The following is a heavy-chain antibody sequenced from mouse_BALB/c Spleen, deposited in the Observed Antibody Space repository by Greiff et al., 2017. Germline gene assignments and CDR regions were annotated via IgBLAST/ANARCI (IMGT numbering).Heavy chain of an antibody. Sequence: QVQLQQSGAELAKPGASVKLSCKASGYTFTSYWMHWVNQRPGQGLEWIGYINPSTGYTEYNQKLKDKATLPADKSASTAYMQLSSLTSEDAAVYYCARTATIAYRGQGTLVTVSA. CDR3: ARTATIAY. V-gene: IGHV1-7*01. J-gene: IGHJ3*01. CDR2: INPSTGYT. CDR1: GYTFTSYW. D-gene: IGHD1-2*01.